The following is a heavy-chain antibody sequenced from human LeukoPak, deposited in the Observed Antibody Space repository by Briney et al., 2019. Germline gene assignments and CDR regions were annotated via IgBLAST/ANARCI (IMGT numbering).Heavy chain of an antibody. CDR1: GYTFTGYY. Sequence: ASVKVPCKASGYTFTGYYMHWVRQAPGQGLEWMGWINPNSGGTNYAQKFQGRVTMTRDTSISTAYMELSRLRSDDTAVYYCARGPAYYGSGRGYYFDYWGQGTLVTVSS. D-gene: IGHD3-10*01. J-gene: IGHJ4*02. V-gene: IGHV1-2*02. CDR2: INPNSGGT. CDR3: ARGPAYYGSGRGYYFDY.